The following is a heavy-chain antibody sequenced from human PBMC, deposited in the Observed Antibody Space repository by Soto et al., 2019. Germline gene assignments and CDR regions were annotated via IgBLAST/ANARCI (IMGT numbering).Heavy chain of an antibody. CDR2: VSWNSGSI. CDR1: GFSFDNYA. Sequence: EVQLVESGGDWVQPGRSLRLSCAASGFSFDNYAMSWVRQAPGEGLEWVASVSWNSGSIAYADSVKGRFTVLRDNSKNSLDLQMNSLRGEATALYYGAKAAGPDWLARFDSWGQGTLVTVSS. CDR3: AKAAGPDWLARFDS. V-gene: IGHV3-9*01. D-gene: IGHD3-9*01. J-gene: IGHJ4*02.